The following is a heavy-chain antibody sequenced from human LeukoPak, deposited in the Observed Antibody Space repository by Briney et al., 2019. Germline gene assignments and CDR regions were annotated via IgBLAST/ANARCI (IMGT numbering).Heavy chain of an antibody. D-gene: IGHD3-22*01. J-gene: IGHJ4*02. CDR2: IYYSGST. CDR3: ARSGYYYDSLDY. CDR1: GGSISSYY. V-gene: IGHV4-59*08. Sequence: SETLSLTCTVSGGSISSYYWSWIRQPPGKGLEWIGYIYYSGSTNSNPSLKSRVTISVDTSKNQFSLKLSSVTAADTAVYYCARSGYYYDSLDYWGQGTLVTVSS.